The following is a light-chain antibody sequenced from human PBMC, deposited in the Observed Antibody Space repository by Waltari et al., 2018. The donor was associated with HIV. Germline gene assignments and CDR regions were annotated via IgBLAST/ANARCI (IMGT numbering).Light chain of an antibody. CDR2: NNN. CDR3: QSYDSSLSASV. Sequence: QSVLTQPPSVSGAPGQRVTLSCTGRDSNIGTHDVNWYQQPPGTAPQLLIYNNNTRPSGVPDRFSASKSGTSASLAITGLQPEDETDYYCQSYDSSLSASVFGGGTKLTVL. CDR1: DSNIGTHD. V-gene: IGLV1-40*01. J-gene: IGLJ2*01.